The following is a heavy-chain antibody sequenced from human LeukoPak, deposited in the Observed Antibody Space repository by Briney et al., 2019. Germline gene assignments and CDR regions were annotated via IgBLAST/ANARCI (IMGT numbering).Heavy chain of an antibody. Sequence: SETLSLTCTVSSGSIRISSYHWGWIRQPPGKGLEWIGSIFYSGTTYYNPSLKSRVTISIDTSKNQFSLNLSSVTAADTAVYYCAGEYSSAAGFWGQGTLVTVSS. CDR2: IFYSGTT. D-gene: IGHD6-19*01. CDR3: AGEYSSAAGF. CDR1: SGSIRISSYH. J-gene: IGHJ1*01. V-gene: IGHV4-39*02.